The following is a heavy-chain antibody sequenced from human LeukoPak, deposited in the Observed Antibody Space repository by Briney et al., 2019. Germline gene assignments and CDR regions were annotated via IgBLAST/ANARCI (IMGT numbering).Heavy chain of an antibody. V-gene: IGHV3-74*01. Sequence: GGSLRLSCAASGFTFSSYWMNWVRQAPGKGLVWVSRIASDGSSTTYADSVKGRFSISRDNAKNTLYLQMNSLRVEDTAVYYCAGRPTGYSSGYIHWGQGTLVTVSS. J-gene: IGHJ4*02. CDR2: IASDGSST. D-gene: IGHD5-18*01. CDR3: AGRPTGYSSGYIH. CDR1: GFTFSSYW.